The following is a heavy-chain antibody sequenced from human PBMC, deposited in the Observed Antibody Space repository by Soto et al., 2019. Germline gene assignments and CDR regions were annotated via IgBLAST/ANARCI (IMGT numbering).Heavy chain of an antibody. D-gene: IGHD6-19*01. Sequence: SETLSLTCTVSGGSISSGDYYWSWIRQPPGKGLEWIGYIYYSGSTYYNPSLKSRVTISVDTSKNQFSLKLSSVTAADTAVYYCARRFVAVAAFDYWGQGTLVTVSS. V-gene: IGHV4-30-4*01. CDR2: IYYSGST. J-gene: IGHJ4*02. CDR3: ARRFVAVAAFDY. CDR1: GGSISSGDYY.